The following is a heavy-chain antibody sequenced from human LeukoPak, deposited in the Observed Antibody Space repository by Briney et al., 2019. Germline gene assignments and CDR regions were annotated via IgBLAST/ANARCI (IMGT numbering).Heavy chain of an antibody. CDR1: GYSFTSYW. J-gene: IGHJ4*02. CDR3: ARHDKSYGSPFDY. Sequence: GESLKISCKGSGYSFTSYWISWVRQMPGKGLEWMGRIDPSDSYTNYSPSFQGHVTISADKSISTAYLQWSSLKASDTSMYYCARHDKSYGSPFDYWGQGTLVTVSS. D-gene: IGHD5-18*01. V-gene: IGHV5-10-1*01. CDR2: IDPSDSYT.